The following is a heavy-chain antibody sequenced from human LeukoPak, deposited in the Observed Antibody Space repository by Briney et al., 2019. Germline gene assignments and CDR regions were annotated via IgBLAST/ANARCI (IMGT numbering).Heavy chain of an antibody. CDR2: IIPIFGTA. Sequence: SVNVSCKASVGTFIIYAISWVRQAPGQGLEWMGGIIPIFGTANYAQKFQGRVTITADESTSTAYMELSSLRSEDTAVYYCARVRDIGYYFDYWGQGTLVTVSS. V-gene: IGHV1-69*01. D-gene: IGHD5-12*01. CDR1: VGTFIIYA. CDR3: ARVRDIGYYFDY. J-gene: IGHJ4*02.